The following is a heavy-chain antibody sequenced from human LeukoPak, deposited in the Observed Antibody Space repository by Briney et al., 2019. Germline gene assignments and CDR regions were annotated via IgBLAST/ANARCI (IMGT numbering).Heavy chain of an antibody. CDR1: GFTSIAYA. V-gene: IGHV3-23*01. CDR2: ISGGGVTT. Sequence: GGSLRLSCVGSGFTSIAYALTWARQAPGKGLEWVSGISGGGVTTYYADSVKGRFTISRDNSKNTLYLQMNSLRADDTAIYYCARNQQLGGHSYYYYGMDVWGQGTAVTVSS. J-gene: IGHJ6*02. CDR3: ARNQQLGGHSYYYYGMDV. D-gene: IGHD3-16*01.